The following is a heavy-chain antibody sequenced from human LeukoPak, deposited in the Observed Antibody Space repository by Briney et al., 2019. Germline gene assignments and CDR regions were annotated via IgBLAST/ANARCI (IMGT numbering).Heavy chain of an antibody. J-gene: IGHJ6*03. D-gene: IGHD5-24*01. CDR1: GGSISSYY. CDR3: ARDGIRVRNRDGYNGRYYYYMDV. CDR2: IYYSGST. Sequence: TSETLSLTCTVSGGSISSYYWNWIRQPPGKGLEWIGYIYYSGSTNYNPSLKSRVTISVDTSKNQFSLKLSSVTAADTAVYYCARDGIRVRNRDGYNGRYYYYMDVWGKGTTVTVSS. V-gene: IGHV4-59*12.